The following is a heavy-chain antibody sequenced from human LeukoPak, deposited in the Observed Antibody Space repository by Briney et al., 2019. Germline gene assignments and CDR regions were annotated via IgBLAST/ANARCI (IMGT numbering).Heavy chain of an antibody. D-gene: IGHD1-1*01. CDR3: ARGFRGTADY. V-gene: IGHV4-31*03. Sequence: SETLSLTCTVSGGSFSSGGYYWIWIRQHPGKGLEWIGYIYQSGSTYYNPSLKSRVTISVDTSKNQFFLKLSSVTAADTAVYCCARGFRGTADYWGQGTLVTVSS. J-gene: IGHJ4*02. CDR1: GGSFSSGGYY. CDR2: IYQSGST.